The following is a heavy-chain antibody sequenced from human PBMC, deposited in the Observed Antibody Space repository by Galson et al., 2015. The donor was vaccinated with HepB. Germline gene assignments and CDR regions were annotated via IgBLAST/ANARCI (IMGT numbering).Heavy chain of an antibody. Sequence: SVKVSCKASGYTFSSFAMHWLRQAPGQRLEWMGWITADNGNTKYSQKFQGRVTITRDTSANTAYMELSSLRSEDTAVYYCARGLGGGKAYWGQGTLVTVFS. J-gene: IGHJ4*02. V-gene: IGHV1-3*01. CDR2: ITADNGNT. CDR1: GYTFSSFA. D-gene: IGHD3/OR15-3a*01. CDR3: ARGLGGGKAY.